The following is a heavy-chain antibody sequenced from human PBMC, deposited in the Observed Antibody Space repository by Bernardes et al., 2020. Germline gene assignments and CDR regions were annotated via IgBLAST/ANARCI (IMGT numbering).Heavy chain of an antibody. CDR1: GFIVSSSY. Sequence: GGSLRLSRAASGFIVSSSYMSWFRQAPGRGLEWVSVIYSGGSTYYADSVTGRFTISRDNSKNTLYLQMNSLRAEDTAVYYCAKDRPPRYWGQGTLVTVSS. J-gene: IGHJ4*02. V-gene: IGHV3-53*01. CDR3: AKDRPPRY. CDR2: IYSGGST.